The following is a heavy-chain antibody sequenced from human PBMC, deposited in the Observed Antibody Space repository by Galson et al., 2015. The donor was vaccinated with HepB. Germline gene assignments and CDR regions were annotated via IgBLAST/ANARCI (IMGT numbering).Heavy chain of an antibody. CDR1: GDSVSSNSAA. J-gene: IGHJ5*02. D-gene: IGHD3-22*01. CDR2: TYYRSKWYN. Sequence: CAISGDSVSSNSAAWNWIRQPPSRGLEWLGRTYYRSKWYNDYAVSVKSRITINPDTSKNQFSLQLNSVTPEDTAVYYCARDKDYYDSSGLNWFDPWGQGTLVTVSS. CDR3: ARDKDYYDSSGLNWFDP. V-gene: IGHV6-1*01.